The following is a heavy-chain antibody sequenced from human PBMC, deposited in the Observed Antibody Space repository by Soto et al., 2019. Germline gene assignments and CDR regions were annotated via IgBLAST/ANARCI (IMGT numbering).Heavy chain of an antibody. V-gene: IGHV4-59*01. CDR2: IYYRGST. Sequence: QVQLQESGPGLVKPSETLSLTCTVSGGSISSYYWSWIRQPPGKGLEWIGYIYYRGSTNYNPSLKSRVTISVDTSKYPFSLQLSSVTAADTAVYYCARQVGTLVVEWGQGTLVTVSS. CDR3: ARQVGTLVVE. J-gene: IGHJ4*02. D-gene: IGHD2-2*01. CDR1: GGSISSYY.